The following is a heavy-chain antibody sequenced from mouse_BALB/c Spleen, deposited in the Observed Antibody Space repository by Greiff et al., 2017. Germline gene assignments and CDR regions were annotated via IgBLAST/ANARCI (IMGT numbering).Heavy chain of an antibody. J-gene: IGHJ3*01. CDR2: IDPENGNT. CDR3: GRRATGVYRFAY. CDR1: GFTIKDYY. D-gene: IGHD3-1*01. V-gene: IGHV14-1*02. Sequence: EVQLQQSGAELVRPGALVKLSCKASGFTIKDYYMHWVKQRPEQGLEWIGWIDPENGNTIYDPKFQGKASITADTSSNTAYLQLSSLTSEDTAVYYCGRRATGVYRFAYWGQGTLVTVSA.